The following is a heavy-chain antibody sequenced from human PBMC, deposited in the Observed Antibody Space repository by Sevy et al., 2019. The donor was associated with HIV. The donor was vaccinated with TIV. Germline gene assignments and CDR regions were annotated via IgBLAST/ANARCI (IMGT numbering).Heavy chain of an antibody. J-gene: IGHJ4*02. CDR2: INSDGSST. Sequence: GGSLRLSCAASGFSFSIYWMYWVRQVPGKGLVWVSRINSDGSSTTYADSVKGRFTFSRDNAKNTLFLQMNSLRVEDTAVYDCVREGVGGYSYGFDYWGQGTLVTVSS. CDR3: VREGVGGYSYGFDY. V-gene: IGHV3-74*03. D-gene: IGHD5-18*01. CDR1: GFSFSIYW.